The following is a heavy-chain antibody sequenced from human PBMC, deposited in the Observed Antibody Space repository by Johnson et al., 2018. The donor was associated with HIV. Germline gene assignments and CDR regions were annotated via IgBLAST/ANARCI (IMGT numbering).Heavy chain of an antibody. CDR3: ARDLRNSGWSNGFDV. CDR1: GFTFSDYW. Sequence: VQLVESGGTLVQPGGSLRLSCVASGFTFSDYWMSWVRQAPGKGLEWVSVIYSGGSTYYADSVKGRFTISRDNSKNTLYLQMNSLRAEDTALYYCARDLRNSGWSNGFDVWGQGTMVTVSS. D-gene: IGHD6-19*01. V-gene: IGHV3-66*01. J-gene: IGHJ3*01. CDR2: IYSGGST.